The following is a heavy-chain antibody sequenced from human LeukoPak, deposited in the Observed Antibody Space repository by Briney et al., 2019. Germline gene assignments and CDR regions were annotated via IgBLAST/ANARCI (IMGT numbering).Heavy chain of an antibody. CDR1: GFTVSSTY. J-gene: IGHJ6*02. Sequence: QPGGSLRLSCAASGFTVSSTYMSWVRQVPGRGPEWVANVNRDGSETYYLDSVKGRFTISKDNAKNSLYLQMNSLRAEDTALYHCARNNGMDVWGQGTTIIVSS. CDR3: ARNNGMDV. CDR2: VNRDGSET. V-gene: IGHV3-7*03.